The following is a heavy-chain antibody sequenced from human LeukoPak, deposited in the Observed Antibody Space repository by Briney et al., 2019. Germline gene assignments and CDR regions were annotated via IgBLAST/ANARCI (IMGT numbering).Heavy chain of an antibody. CDR1: GFTFSSYA. V-gene: IGHV3-30*04. CDR2: ISYGGSNK. D-gene: IGHD2-8*01. Sequence: GGSLRLSCAASGFTFSSYAMHWVRQARGKGLEWAAVISYGGSNKYYADSVKGRFTISRDNSKNTLYLQINSLRAEDTAVYYCANGYCTNGICYPYYYYYMDVWGKGTTVTVSS. CDR3: ANGYCTNGICYPYYYYYMDV. J-gene: IGHJ6*03.